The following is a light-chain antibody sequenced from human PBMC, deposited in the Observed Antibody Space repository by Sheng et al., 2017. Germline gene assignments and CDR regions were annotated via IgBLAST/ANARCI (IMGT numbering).Light chain of an antibody. Sequence: EIVLTQSPATLSLSPGERATLSCRASQSVSSSLAWYQQKPGQAPRLLIYDASNRATGIPARFSGSGSGTDFTLTISSLEPEDFAVYYCQQRRNWPPLTFGGGPRWRSN. CDR1: QSVSSS. J-gene: IGKJ4*01. V-gene: IGKV3-11*01. CDR2: DAS. CDR3: QQRRNWPPLT.